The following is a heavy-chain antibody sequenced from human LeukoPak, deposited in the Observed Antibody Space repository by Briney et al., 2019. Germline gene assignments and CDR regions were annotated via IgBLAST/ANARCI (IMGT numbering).Heavy chain of an antibody. Sequence: GGSLRLSCAASGFTVSSNYMSWVRQAPGKGLEWVSVIYSGGSTYYADSVKGRFTISRDNSKNTLYLRMNSLRAEDTAVYYCARINCSGGSCLFDYWGQGTLVTVSS. V-gene: IGHV3-53*05. CDR1: GFTVSSNY. CDR3: ARINCSGGSCLFDY. D-gene: IGHD2-15*01. J-gene: IGHJ4*02. CDR2: IYSGGST.